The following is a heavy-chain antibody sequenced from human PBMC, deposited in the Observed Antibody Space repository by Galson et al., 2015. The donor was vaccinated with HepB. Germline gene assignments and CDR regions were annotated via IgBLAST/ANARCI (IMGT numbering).Heavy chain of an antibody. CDR1: GGTFSSYA. D-gene: IGHD3-22*01. Sequence: SVKVSCKASGGTFSSYAISWVRQAPGQGLEWMGRIIPILGIANYAQKFQGRVTITADKSTSTAYMELSSLRSEDTAVYYCARPSAEYYYDSSGYNDAFDIWGQGTMVTVSS. CDR2: IIPILGIA. V-gene: IGHV1-69*04. CDR3: ARPSAEYYYDSSGYNDAFDI. J-gene: IGHJ3*02.